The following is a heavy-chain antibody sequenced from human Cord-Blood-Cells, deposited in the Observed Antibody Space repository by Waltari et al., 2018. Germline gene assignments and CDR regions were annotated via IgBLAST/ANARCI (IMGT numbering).Heavy chain of an antibody. CDR1: GGTFSSYA. V-gene: IGHV1-69*06. CDR3: AQYTYYYGSGSSYYFDY. CDR2: IIPIFGTA. Sequence: QVQLVQSGAEVKKPGSSVKVSCKASGGTFSSYAISWVRQAPGQGLEWMGGIIPIFGTANYAQKFQGRVTITADKSTSTAYMELSSLRSEDTAVYYCAQYTYYYGSGSSYYFDYWGQGTLVTVSS. D-gene: IGHD3-10*01. J-gene: IGHJ4*02.